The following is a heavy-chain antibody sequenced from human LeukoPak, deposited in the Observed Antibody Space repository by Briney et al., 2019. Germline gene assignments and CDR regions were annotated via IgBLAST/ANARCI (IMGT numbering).Heavy chain of an antibody. CDR2: TFYRSKWYN. CDR3: ARSIDNWFDP. CDR1: GDSVSSDSAA. V-gene: IGHV6-1*01. D-gene: IGHD6-6*01. J-gene: IGHJ5*02. Sequence: SQTLSLTCAIYGDSVSSDSAAWNWIRQSPSRGLEWLGRTFYRSKWYNDYAVSVQSRMTVNPDTSKNQFSLQLKSMTPEDTAVYYCARSIDNWFDPWGQGTLVTVSS.